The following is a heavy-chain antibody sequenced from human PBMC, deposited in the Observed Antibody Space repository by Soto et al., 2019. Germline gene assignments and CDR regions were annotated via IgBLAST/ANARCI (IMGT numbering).Heavy chain of an antibody. Sequence: AAVKVSCKASGCTFTSDGIIWLRQAPGQGLCLIVWVSAYNGNTNYAQKLQVRVTMTKDTSRSTDYMELRRLGSDDTAVYYCARDRELVGFRYYSGMDVWGQGPTVNVSS. V-gene: IGHV1-18*01. J-gene: IGHJ6*02. CDR1: GCTFTSDG. CDR2: VSAYNGNT. D-gene: IGHD1-26*01. CDR3: ARDRELVGFRYYSGMDV.